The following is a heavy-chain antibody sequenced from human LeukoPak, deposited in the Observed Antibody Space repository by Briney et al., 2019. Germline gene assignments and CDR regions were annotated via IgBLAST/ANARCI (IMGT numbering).Heavy chain of an antibody. CDR1: GFTFSSYW. CDR3: AKDRGQWLVTWYFDL. Sequence: GGSLRLSCAASGFTFSSYWMHWVRQAPGKGLVWVSRINSDGSSTSYADSVKGRFTIPRDNSKNTLYLQMNSLRAEDTAVYYCAKDRGQWLVTWYFDLWGRGTLVTASS. D-gene: IGHD6-19*01. CDR2: INSDGSST. V-gene: IGHV3-74*01. J-gene: IGHJ2*01.